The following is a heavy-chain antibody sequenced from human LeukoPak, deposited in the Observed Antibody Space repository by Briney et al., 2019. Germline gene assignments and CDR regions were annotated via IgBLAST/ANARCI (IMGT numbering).Heavy chain of an antibody. CDR3: ARGHSRYYYDSSGYYYSY. CDR2: INSDGSST. CDR1: GFTFGSYW. J-gene: IGHJ4*02. V-gene: IGHV3-74*01. D-gene: IGHD3-22*01. Sequence: GGPLRLSCAASGFTFGSYWVHWVRQAPGKGLVWVSRINSDGSSTSYADSVKGRFTISRDNAKNTLYLQMNSLRAEDTAVYYCARGHSRYYYDSSGYYYSYWGQGTLVTVSS.